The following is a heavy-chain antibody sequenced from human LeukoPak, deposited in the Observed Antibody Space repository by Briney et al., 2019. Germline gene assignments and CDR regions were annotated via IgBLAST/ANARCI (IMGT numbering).Heavy chain of an antibody. Sequence: SVKVSCKASGFTFTSSAMQWVRQARGQRLEWIGWIVVGSGNTNYAQKFQERVTITRDMSTSTAYMELSSLRSEDTAVYYCAASRISFYYDSSHYAFDIWGQGTMVTVSS. V-gene: IGHV1-58*02. D-gene: IGHD3-22*01. CDR1: GFTFTSSA. CDR2: IVVGSGNT. CDR3: AASRISFYYDSSHYAFDI. J-gene: IGHJ3*02.